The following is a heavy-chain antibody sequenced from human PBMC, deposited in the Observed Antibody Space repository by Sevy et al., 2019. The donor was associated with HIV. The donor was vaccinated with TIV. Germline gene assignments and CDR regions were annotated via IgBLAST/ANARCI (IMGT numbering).Heavy chain of an antibody. D-gene: IGHD3-22*01. CDR3: ARAHYYYYSSGYMGIDAFDV. CDR2: SNSDEISR. Sequence: GGSLRLSCAASGFSFSSYWMHWVRQAPGKGLEWVSRSNSDEISRSYANSVMGRFTISRDNAKNTLYLQMENLGVEDTAIYYCARAHYYYYSSGYMGIDAFDVWGQGTTVTVSS. J-gene: IGHJ3*01. CDR1: GFSFSSYW. V-gene: IGHV3-74*01.